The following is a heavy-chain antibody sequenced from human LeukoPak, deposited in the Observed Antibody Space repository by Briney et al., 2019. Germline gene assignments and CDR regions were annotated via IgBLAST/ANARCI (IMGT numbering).Heavy chain of an antibody. Sequence: SETLSLTCTVSGGSISSYYWSWIRQPPGKGLERIGYISYIGNTNYNPSLKSRVTISVDTSKNQFSLELSSVTAADTAVYYCARDAVGMGASYYFDYWGQGTLVTVSS. CDR1: GGSISSYY. D-gene: IGHD1-26*01. CDR3: ARDAVGMGASYYFDY. J-gene: IGHJ4*02. CDR2: ISYIGNT. V-gene: IGHV4-59*01.